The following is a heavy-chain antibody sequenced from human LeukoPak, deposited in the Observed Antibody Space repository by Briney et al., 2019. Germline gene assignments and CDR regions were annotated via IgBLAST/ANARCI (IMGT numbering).Heavy chain of an antibody. Sequence: GASVKVSCKASGGTFSSYAISWVRQAPGQGLEWMGIINPSGGSTSYAQKFQGRVTMTRDTSTSTVYMELSSLRSEDTAVYYCARSTGGIGSPLDYWGQGTLVTVSS. CDR1: GGTFSSYA. J-gene: IGHJ4*02. CDR3: ARSTGGIGSPLDY. V-gene: IGHV1-46*01. CDR2: INPSGGST. D-gene: IGHD6-13*01.